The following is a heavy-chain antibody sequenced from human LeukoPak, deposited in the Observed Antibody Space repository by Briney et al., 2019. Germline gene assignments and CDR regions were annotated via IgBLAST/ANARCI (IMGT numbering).Heavy chain of an antibody. CDR1: GYTFTSYY. CDR3: ARDAERWLRGNDY. Sequence: ASVKVSCKASGYTFTSYYMPWVGQPPGQGLEWMGIINPSGGSTSYAQKFQGRVTMTRDTSTSTVYMELSSLRSEDTAVYYCARDAERWLRGNDYWGQGTLVTVSS. D-gene: IGHD5-12*01. J-gene: IGHJ4*02. V-gene: IGHV1-46*01. CDR2: INPSGGST.